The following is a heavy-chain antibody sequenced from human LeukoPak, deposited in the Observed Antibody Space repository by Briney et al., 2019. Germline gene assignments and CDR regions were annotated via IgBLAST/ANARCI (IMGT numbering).Heavy chain of an antibody. Sequence: SETLSLTCGVYGGSFSGYYWSWIRQPPGRGLEWIGEINQSGNTNYNPSLKSRVTISVDKPKNQFSLNLSSVTAADTGVYYCATKKSVAVAINPPYFDYWGHGTLVTVSS. V-gene: IGHV4-34*01. CDR2: INQSGNT. D-gene: IGHD6-19*01. J-gene: IGHJ4*01. CDR1: GGSFSGYY. CDR3: ATKKSVAVAINPPYFDY.